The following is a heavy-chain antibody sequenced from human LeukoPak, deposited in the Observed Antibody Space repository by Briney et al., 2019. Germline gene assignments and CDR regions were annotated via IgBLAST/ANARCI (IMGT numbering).Heavy chain of an antibody. D-gene: IGHD3-22*01. CDR3: ARDRYYYDSSGATDAFDI. V-gene: IGHV1-69*05. CDR2: IIPIFGTA. J-gene: IGHJ3*02. CDR1: GGTFSSYA. Sequence: SVKVSCKASGGTFSSYAISWVRQAPGQGLEWMGRIIPIFGTANYAQKFQGRVTITTDESTSTAYMELSSLRSEDTAVYYCARDRYYYDSSGATDAFDIWGQGTMVTVSS.